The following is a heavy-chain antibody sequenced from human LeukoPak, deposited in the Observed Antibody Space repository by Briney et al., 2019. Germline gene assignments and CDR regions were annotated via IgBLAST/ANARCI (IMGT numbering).Heavy chain of an antibody. J-gene: IGHJ4*02. V-gene: IGHV3-30-3*01. CDR3: ARDHVVVPAAMAGGGWRSYYFDY. D-gene: IGHD2-2*01. Sequence: PGGSLRLSCAASGFTFSSYAMHWVRQAPGKGLEWVAVISYDGSKKYYADSVKGRLTISRDNSKKTLYMQMNSLRAEDTAVYYCARDHVVVPAAMAGGGWRSYYFDYWGQGTLVTVSS. CDR2: ISYDGSKK. CDR1: GFTFSSYA.